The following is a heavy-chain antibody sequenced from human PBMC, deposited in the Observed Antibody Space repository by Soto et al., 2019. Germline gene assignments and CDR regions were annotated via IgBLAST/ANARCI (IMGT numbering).Heavy chain of an antibody. J-gene: IGHJ4*02. CDR2: INAGNGNT. CDR3: ARDRFPSVAAAGNLGY. V-gene: IGHV1-3*01. CDR1: GYTFTSYA. D-gene: IGHD6-13*01. Sequence: ASVKVSCKASGYTFTSYAMHWVRQAPGQRLEWMGWINAGNGNTKYSQKFQGRVTITRDTSASTAYMELSSLRSEDTAVYYCARDRFPSVAAAGNLGYWGQGTLVTVSS.